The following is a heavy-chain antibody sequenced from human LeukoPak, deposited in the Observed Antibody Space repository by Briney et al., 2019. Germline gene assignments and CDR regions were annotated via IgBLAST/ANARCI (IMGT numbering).Heavy chain of an antibody. V-gene: IGHV4-59*01. D-gene: IGHD2-15*01. J-gene: IGHJ3*02. CDR1: GGSISIYY. Sequence: PSETLSLTCTVSGGSISIYYWHWIRQPPGKGLEWIGYIHYSGSTYHNPSLKSRVTISADTSKNQFSLRLNSVTAADTAVYYCAREWSAFDIWGQGTMVTVSS. CDR2: IHYSGST. CDR3: AREWSAFDI.